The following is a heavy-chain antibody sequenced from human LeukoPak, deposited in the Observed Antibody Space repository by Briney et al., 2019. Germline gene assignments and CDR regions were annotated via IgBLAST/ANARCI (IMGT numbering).Heavy chain of an antibody. D-gene: IGHD6-19*01. V-gene: IGHV4-34*01. CDR1: GGSFSGYY. CDR3: ARGRQWLVRNGFDY. Sequence: SETLSLTCAVNGGSFSGYYWSWIRQPPGKGLEWIGEINHSGSTNYNPSLKSRVTISVDTSKNQFSLKLSSVTAADTAVYYCARGRQWLVRNGFDYWGQGTLVTVSS. J-gene: IGHJ4*02. CDR2: INHSGST.